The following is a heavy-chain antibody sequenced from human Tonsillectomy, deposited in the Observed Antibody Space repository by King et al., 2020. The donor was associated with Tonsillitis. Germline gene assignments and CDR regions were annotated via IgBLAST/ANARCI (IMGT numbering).Heavy chain of an antibody. CDR3: ARDFRYFDSSGYYYEDFFEY. CDR1: GFTFSSYW. V-gene: IGHV3-7*03. CDR2: IKRDGSER. J-gene: IGHJ4*02. Sequence: VQLVESGGTLVQPGGSLRLSCAASGFTFSSYWMSWVRQGPGKGLEWVANIKRDGSERYYVDSVKGRFTISRDSAKSSLYLQMNSLRAEDTAVYYCARDFRYFDSSGYYYEDFFEYWGQGTLVTVSS. D-gene: IGHD3-22*01.